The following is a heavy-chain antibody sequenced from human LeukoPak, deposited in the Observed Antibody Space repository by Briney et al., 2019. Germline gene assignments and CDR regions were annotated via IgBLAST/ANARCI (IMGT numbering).Heavy chain of an antibody. D-gene: IGHD2-8*01. J-gene: IGHJ6*02. V-gene: IGHV3-64D*06. Sequence: GGSLRLSCAASGLIFSNYWMTWVRQAPGKGLEYVSSISSNGGSAYYADSVKGRFTISRDKSKSTLYLQMSSLRPEDMAVYYCVKGGVQHYYAMDVWGQGTTVTVSS. CDR1: GLIFSNYW. CDR2: ISSNGGSA. CDR3: VKGGVQHYYAMDV.